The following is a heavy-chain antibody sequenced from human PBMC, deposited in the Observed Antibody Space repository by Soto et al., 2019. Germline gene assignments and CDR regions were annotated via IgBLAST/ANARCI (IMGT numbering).Heavy chain of an antibody. V-gene: IGHV1-18*04. D-gene: IGHD3-10*02. Sequence: GSVNVSCKTSGYTFTNYDVTWVRQAPGRGLEWMGWITPYNGNTHYAPHLQGRITLATDTSTNTAYLDLTNLTSDDTAMYYGARVVPGAVPWFDSWGLGTPVTVS. CDR2: ITPYNGNT. J-gene: IGHJ5*01. CDR3: ARVVPGAVPWFDS. CDR1: GYTFTNYD.